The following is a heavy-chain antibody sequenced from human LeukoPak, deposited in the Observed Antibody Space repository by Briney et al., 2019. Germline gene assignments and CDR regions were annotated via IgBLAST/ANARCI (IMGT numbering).Heavy chain of an antibody. CDR3: ARARNDYDSNGFSLLEY. CDR1: GISFSSHG. CDR2: IWYDGSNI. J-gene: IGHJ4*02. D-gene: IGHD3-22*01. V-gene: IGHV3-33*01. Sequence: PGTSLRLSGVVSGISFSSHGMHWVRQAPGKGLEWVAVIWYDGSNIWYADSVKGRFTISRDNSKNTLYLQMNSLRAEDTALYYCARARNDYDSNGFSLLEYWGQGTLVTVSS.